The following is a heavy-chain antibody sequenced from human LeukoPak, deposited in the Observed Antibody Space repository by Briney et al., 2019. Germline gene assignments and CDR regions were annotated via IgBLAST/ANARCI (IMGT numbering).Heavy chain of an antibody. J-gene: IGHJ6*03. CDR1: GYTFTGYY. CDR2: INPNSGGT. CDR3: ARDSYYYYYYMDV. V-gene: IGHV1-2*02. Sequence: VASVKVSCKASGYTFTGYYMHWVRQAPGQGLEWMGWINPNSGGTNYAQKFQGRVTMTRDTSISTAYMELSRLRSDDTAVYYCARDSYYYYYYMDVWGKGTTVTVSS.